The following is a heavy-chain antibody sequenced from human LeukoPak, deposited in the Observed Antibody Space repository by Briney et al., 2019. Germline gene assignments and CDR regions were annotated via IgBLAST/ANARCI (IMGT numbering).Heavy chain of an antibody. J-gene: IGHJ4*02. CDR1: GFTFSSYE. V-gene: IGHV3-48*03. CDR3: AREATIFTDY. Sequence: GGSLRLSCAASGFTFSSYEMNWVGPAPGRGLEWVSFISSSGSIIHYADSVKGRFTIARNNAKNSLYLQMNSLRAEDTAVYYCAREATIFTDYWGQGTLVTVSS. CDR2: ISSSGSII. D-gene: IGHD3-3*01.